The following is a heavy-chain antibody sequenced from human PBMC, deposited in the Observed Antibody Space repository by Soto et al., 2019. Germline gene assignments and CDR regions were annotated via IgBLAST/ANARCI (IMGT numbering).Heavy chain of an antibody. J-gene: IGHJ5*02. CDR2: IYYSGST. D-gene: IGHD2-15*01. V-gene: IGHV4-39*01. CDR3: ARMVIVVVVAATEPKVVNWFDP. Sequence: TLSLTCTVSGGSISSSSYYWGWIRQPPGKGLEWIGSIYYSGSTYYNPSLKSRVTISVDTSKNQFSLKLSSVTAADTAVYYCARMVIVVVVAATEPKVVNWFDPWGQGTLVTVSS. CDR1: GGSISSSSYY.